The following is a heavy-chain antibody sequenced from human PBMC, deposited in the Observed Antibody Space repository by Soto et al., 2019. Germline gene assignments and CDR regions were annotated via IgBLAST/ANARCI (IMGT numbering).Heavy chain of an antibody. V-gene: IGHV4-59*01. Sequence: PSETLSLTCTVSGGSSSSYYYSWIRQPPGKGLEWIGYIYYSGSTNYNPSHKRRVTISVDTSKNHFSLKLSSVSAADTAVYYCARAGTTMVRGVISGWFDPWGQGTLVTVSS. CDR2: IYYSGST. D-gene: IGHD3-10*01. CDR3: ARAGTTMVRGVISGWFDP. J-gene: IGHJ5*02. CDR1: GGSSSSYY.